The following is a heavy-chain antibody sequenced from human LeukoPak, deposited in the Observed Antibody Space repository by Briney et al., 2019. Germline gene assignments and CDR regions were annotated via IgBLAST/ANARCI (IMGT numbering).Heavy chain of an antibody. V-gene: IGHV4-34*01. J-gene: IGHJ4*02. D-gene: IGHD5-24*01. CDR1: GGSFSGYY. CDR3: ATEMATAIDY. Sequence: SETLSLTCAVYGGSFSGYYWSWIRQPPGKGLEWIGEINHSGSNNYYPSLKSRVTISVDTSKNQFSLKLSSVTAADRAVYYCATEMATAIDYWGQGTLVTVSS. CDR2: INHSGSN.